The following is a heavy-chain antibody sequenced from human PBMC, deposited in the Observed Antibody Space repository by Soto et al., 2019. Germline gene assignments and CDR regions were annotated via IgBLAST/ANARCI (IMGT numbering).Heavy chain of an antibody. V-gene: IGHV1-18*01. CDR3: ARFTYYYGSGSLLTHYFDS. CDR2: ISAYNGDT. D-gene: IGHD3-10*01. J-gene: IGHJ4*01. Sequence: GASVKVSCKASGYTFTNYGITWVRQAPGQGLEWMGWISAYNGDTHYTQRLQGRVTMTTDTSTSTAYMELRSLRSDDTAVYYCARFTYYYGSGSLLTHYFDSWGHGTQVTVSS. CDR1: GYTFTNYG.